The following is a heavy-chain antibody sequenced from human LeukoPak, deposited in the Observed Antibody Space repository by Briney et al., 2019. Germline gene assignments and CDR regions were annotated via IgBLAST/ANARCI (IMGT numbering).Heavy chain of an antibody. CDR2: IYYTGGT. J-gene: IGHJ4*02. CDR3: ARLGFCRGDNCLDDY. CDR1: GGSISPYY. Sequence: SETPSLTCTVSGGSISPYYWSWIRQPPGKGLEYIGYIYYTGGTNYNPSLKSRVTISLDTSENQFSLKLSSVTATDTAVYYCARLGFCRGDNCLDDYWGQGTLVTVSS. D-gene: IGHD2-15*01. V-gene: IGHV4-59*08.